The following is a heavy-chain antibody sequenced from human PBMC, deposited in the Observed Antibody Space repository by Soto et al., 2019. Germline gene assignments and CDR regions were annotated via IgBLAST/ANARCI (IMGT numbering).Heavy chain of an antibody. D-gene: IGHD6-13*01. Sequence: EVQLVESGGGLVKPGGSLGLSCAASGFTFSSYSMNWVRQAPGKGLEWVSSISSSSSYIYYADSEKGRFTISRDNAKNSLYLQVNSLRAEDTAVYYCARERIAAALDYWGQGTLVTVSS. CDR3: ARERIAAALDY. CDR1: GFTFSSYS. V-gene: IGHV3-21*01. J-gene: IGHJ4*02. CDR2: ISSSSSYI.